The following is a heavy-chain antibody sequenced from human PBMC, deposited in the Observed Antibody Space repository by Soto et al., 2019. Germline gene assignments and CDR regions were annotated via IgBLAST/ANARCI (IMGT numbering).Heavy chain of an antibody. D-gene: IGHD3-3*01. Sequence: GGSLRLSCAASGFTFSSYWMSWVRQAPGKGLEWVANIKQDGSEKYYVDSVKGRFTISRDNAKNSLYLQMNSLRAEDTAVYYCARGGGTIFGVVTPNWFDPWGHGTLVTVSS. CDR2: IKQDGSEK. J-gene: IGHJ5*02. V-gene: IGHV3-7*01. CDR3: ARGGGTIFGVVTPNWFDP. CDR1: GFTFSSYW.